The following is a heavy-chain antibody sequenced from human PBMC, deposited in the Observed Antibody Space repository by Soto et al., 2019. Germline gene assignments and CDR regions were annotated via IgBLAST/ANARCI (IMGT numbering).Heavy chain of an antibody. CDR2: IYCSGST. CDR3: APRTIVVGWDGMDV. J-gene: IGHJ6*02. Sequence: QVQLQESGPGLVKPSQTLSLTCTVSGGSISSGDYYWSWIRQPPGKGLEWIGYIYCSGSTYYNPSAQSRVTISVDTSKNQSALKLSSVTAADTAVYYCAPRTIVVGWDGMDVWGQGTTVTVSS. V-gene: IGHV4-30-4*01. D-gene: IGHD3-3*01. CDR1: GGSISSGDYY.